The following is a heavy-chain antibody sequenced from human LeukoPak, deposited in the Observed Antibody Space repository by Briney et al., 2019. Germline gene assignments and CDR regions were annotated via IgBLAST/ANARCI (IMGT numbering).Heavy chain of an antibody. Sequence: SETLSLTCAVYGGSFSGYYWSWIRQPPGKGLEWIGEINHSGSTNYNPSLKSRVTISVDTSKNQFSLKLSSVTAADTAVYYCARESVDYGGYYYYGMDVWGQGTTVTVSS. D-gene: IGHD4-23*01. CDR3: ARESVDYGGYYYYGMDV. CDR2: INHSGST. J-gene: IGHJ6*02. V-gene: IGHV4-34*01. CDR1: GGSFSGYY.